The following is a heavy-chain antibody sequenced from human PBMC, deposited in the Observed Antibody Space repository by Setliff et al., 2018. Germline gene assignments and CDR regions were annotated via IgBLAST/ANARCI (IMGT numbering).Heavy chain of an antibody. J-gene: IGHJ5*02. CDR2: FYYTGKT. Sequence: PSETLSLTCTVSGDSLSGDNYFWSWIRHLPGKGLQWLGHFYYTGKTYYNPSLKSRLEMSVDTSKREFALRLSSVTAADTAVYYCARTSTYVLGSGSYWDRWFDPWSQGTLVTVSS. CDR3: ARTSTYVLGSGSYWDRWFDP. D-gene: IGHD3-10*01. V-gene: IGHV4-30-4*02. CDR1: GDSLSGDNYF.